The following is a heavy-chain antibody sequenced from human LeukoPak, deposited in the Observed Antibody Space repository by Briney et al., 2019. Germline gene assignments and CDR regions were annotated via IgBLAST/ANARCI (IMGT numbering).Heavy chain of an antibody. CDR3: ARVASSPPYYYYYYMDV. CDR2: IYYSGST. CDR1: GGSISSGDYY. Sequence: SQTLSLTCTVSGGSISSGDYYWSWLRQPPGKGLEWIGYIYYSGSTYYNPSLKSRVTISVDTSKNQFSLKLSSVTAADTAVYYCARVASSPPYYYYYYMDVWGKGTTVTVSS. J-gene: IGHJ6*03. V-gene: IGHV4-30-4*08.